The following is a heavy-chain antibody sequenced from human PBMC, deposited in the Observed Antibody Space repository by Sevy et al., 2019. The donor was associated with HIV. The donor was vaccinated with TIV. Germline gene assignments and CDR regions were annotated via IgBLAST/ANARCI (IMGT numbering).Heavy chain of an antibody. CDR3: ARSYYGEYDY. CDR1: GGSISSGGYY. Sequence: SETLSLTCTVSGGSISSGGYYWSWIRRHPGKGLEWIGYIYYSGSTYYNPSLKSRVTISVDTSKNQFSLKLSSVTAADTAVYYWARSYYGEYDYWGQGTLVTVSS. CDR2: IYYSGST. D-gene: IGHD4-17*01. J-gene: IGHJ4*02. V-gene: IGHV4-31*03.